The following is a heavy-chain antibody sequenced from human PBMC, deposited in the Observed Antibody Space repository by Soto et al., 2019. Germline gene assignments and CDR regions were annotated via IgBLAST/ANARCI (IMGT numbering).Heavy chain of an antibody. J-gene: IGHJ5*02. V-gene: IGHV4-30-4*01. CDR1: GGSISSGDYY. CDR2: IYYSGST. Sequence: QVQLQESGPGRVKPSQTLSLTCTVSGGSISSGDYYWSWIRQPPGKGLEWIGYIYYSGSTYYNPSRKSRVTISVDTSKNQFSLKLSSVTAADTAVYYCASLVVTAHNWFDPWGQGTLVTVSS. D-gene: IGHD2-21*02. CDR3: ASLVVTAHNWFDP.